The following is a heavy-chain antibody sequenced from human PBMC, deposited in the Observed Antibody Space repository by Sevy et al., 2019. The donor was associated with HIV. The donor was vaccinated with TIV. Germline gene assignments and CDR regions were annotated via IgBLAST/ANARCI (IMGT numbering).Heavy chain of an antibody. CDR2: IYSGGST. J-gene: IGHJ6*02. D-gene: IGHD3-22*01. V-gene: IGHV3-66*01. Sequence: GGSLRLSCAASEFSVTDNYMSWVRQAPGKGLEWVSTIYSGGSTFYADSVKGRFTISRDNSKNTLYLHMNSLRAEDTAVYYCERDRYYYASGYYYYYYGLDVWGQGTTVTVSS. CDR3: ERDRYYYASGYYYYYYGLDV. CDR1: EFSVTDNY.